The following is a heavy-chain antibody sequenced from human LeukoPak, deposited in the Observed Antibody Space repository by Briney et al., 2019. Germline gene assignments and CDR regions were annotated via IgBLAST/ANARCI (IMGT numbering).Heavy chain of an antibody. V-gene: IGHV4-4*02. Sequence: PSETLSLTCAVSGGSISSSNWWSWVRQPPGKGLEWIGEIYHSGSTNYDPSLKSRVTISVDTSKNQFSLKLSSVTAADTAVYYCARLEKEYSSSWSIDYWGQGTLVTVSS. CDR2: IYHSGST. CDR3: ARLEKEYSSSWSIDY. J-gene: IGHJ4*02. D-gene: IGHD6-13*01. CDR1: GGSISSSNW.